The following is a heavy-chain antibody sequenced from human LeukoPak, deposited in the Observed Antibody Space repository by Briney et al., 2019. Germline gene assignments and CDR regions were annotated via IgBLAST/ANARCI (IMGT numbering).Heavy chain of an antibody. J-gene: IGHJ6*03. D-gene: IGHD6-13*01. CDR3: AKEGYSRGYYSYYYMDV. CDR2: IYSDNT. CDR1: GFTFSDYY. V-gene: IGHV3-66*03. Sequence: GGSLRLSCAGSGFTFSDYYMVWVRQAPGKGLEWVSFIYSDNTHYSDSVKGRFSISRDNSKNTLYVQMNSLRAEDTAVYYCAKEGYSRGYYSYYYMDVWGKGTTVTVSS.